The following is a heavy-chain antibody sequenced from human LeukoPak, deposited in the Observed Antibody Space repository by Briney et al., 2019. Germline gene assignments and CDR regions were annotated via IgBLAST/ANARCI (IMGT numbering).Heavy chain of an antibody. CDR2: ISAYNGNT. CDR3: AREETHHVYYGMDV. V-gene: IGHV1-18*01. CDR1: GYTFTCYG. J-gene: IGHJ6*02. Sequence: ASVKVSCKASGYTFTCYGISWVRQAPGQGLEWMGWISAYNGNTNYAQKVQGRVTMTTDTSTSTAYMELRSLRSDDTAVYYCAREETHHVYYGMDVWGQGTMVTVSS. D-gene: IGHD1-14*01.